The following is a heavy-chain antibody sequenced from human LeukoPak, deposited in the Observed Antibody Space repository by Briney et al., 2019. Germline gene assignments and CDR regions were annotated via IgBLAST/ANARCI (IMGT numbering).Heavy chain of an antibody. J-gene: IGHJ4*02. V-gene: IGHV1-46*01. CDR1: GYTFTSYY. Sequence: GASVKVSCKASGYTFTSYYMHWVRQAPGQGLEWMGIINPSGGSTSYAQKFQGRVTMTRDTSTSTAYMELRSLRSDDTAVYYCARDSEYYYGSGSHGSDYWGQGTLVTVSS. CDR3: ARDSEYYYGSGSHGSDY. D-gene: IGHD3-10*01. CDR2: INPSGGST.